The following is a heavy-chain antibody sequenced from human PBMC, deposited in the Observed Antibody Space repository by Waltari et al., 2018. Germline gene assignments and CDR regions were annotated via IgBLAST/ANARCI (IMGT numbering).Heavy chain of an antibody. CDR3: ARQVDGSSSPAFDY. CDR1: GYSFTSYW. D-gene: IGHD6-6*01. J-gene: IGHJ4*02. V-gene: IGHV5-51*01. Sequence: EVQLVQSGAEVKKPGESLKISCKGSGYSFTSYWIGWVRQMPGNGLEWMGIIYPGGSDTRYSRTFKGKVTISADKSISTAYLQWSSLKASDTAMYYCARQVDGSSSPAFDYWGQGTLVTVSS. CDR2: IYPGGSDT.